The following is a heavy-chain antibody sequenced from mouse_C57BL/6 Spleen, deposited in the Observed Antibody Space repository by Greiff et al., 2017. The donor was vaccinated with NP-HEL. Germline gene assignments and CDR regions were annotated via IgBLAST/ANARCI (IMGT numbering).Heavy chain of an antibody. D-gene: IGHD1-1*01. CDR1: GYTFTEYT. J-gene: IGHJ4*01. Sequence: QVQLKQSGAELVKPGASVKLSCKASGYTFTEYTIHWVKQRSGQGLEWIGWFYPGSGSIKYNEKFKDKATLTADKSSSTVYMELSRLTSEDSAVYFCARHGVYYGSSYDYAMDYWGQGTSVTVSS. V-gene: IGHV1-62-2*01. CDR2: FYPGSGSI. CDR3: ARHGVYYGSSYDYAMDY.